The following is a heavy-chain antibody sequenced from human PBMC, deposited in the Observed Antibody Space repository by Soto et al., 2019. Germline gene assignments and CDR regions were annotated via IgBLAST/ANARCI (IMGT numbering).Heavy chain of an antibody. CDR3: ARAMYSIQHYYCGMDV. CDR2: MNPNSGNT. Sequence: QVQLVQSGAEVKKPGASVKVSCKASGYTFTSYDINWVRQATGQGLEWMGWMNPNSGNTGYAQKFQGRVTMTRNTSISKAYMELSSLRSEDTAVYYCARAMYSIQHYYCGMDVWGKGTTVTVSS. D-gene: IGHD2-8*01. CDR1: GYTFTSYD. V-gene: IGHV1-8*01. J-gene: IGHJ6*04.